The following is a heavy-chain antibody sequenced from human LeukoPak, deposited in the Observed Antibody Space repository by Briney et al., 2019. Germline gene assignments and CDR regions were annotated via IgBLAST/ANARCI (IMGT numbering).Heavy chain of an antibody. Sequence: ASVKDSCKTSGYTPTNYDIHWVRPATGQGVEWMGWLSPNSGNTAYAQKFRGSVTMTMNTSISTAYMDLSSLGSEDTAVYYCARGAMATRVLDFWGQGTQVTVSS. V-gene: IGHV1-8*01. J-gene: IGHJ4*02. CDR1: GYTPTNYD. CDR2: LSPNSGNT. D-gene: IGHD5-24*01. CDR3: ARGAMATRVLDF.